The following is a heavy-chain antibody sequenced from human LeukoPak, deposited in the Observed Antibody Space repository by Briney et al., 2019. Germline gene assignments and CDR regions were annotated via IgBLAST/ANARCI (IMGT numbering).Heavy chain of an antibody. D-gene: IGHD5-12*01. CDR1: GGSISNSH. CDR3: ARDRGGYGLFDY. J-gene: IGHJ4*02. CDR2: IFYSGGTGST. V-gene: IGHV4-59*01. Sequence: NPSETLSLTCSVSGGSISNSHWTWIRQPPGKGLEWIGYIFYSGGTGSTNYNPSLKSRVTISVDTSKNQFSLKLSSVTAADTAVFYCARDRGGYGLFDYWGQGTLVTVSS.